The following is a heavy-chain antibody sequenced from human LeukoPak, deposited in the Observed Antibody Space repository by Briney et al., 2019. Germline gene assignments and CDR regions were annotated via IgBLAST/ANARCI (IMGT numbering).Heavy chain of an antibody. V-gene: IGHV3-11*01. J-gene: IGHJ5*02. CDR2: IVNSGGTT. CDR1: GFTFSKYY. D-gene: IGHD3-10*01. Sequence: PGGSLRLSCAASGFTFSKYYMSWIRQAPGKGLEWISYIVNSGGTTSYADSVQGRFTISSDDAKNSLYPQMNSLRAEDTAVYYCAGGYGSGSYSAWGQGIPVTVSS. CDR3: AGGYGSGSYSA.